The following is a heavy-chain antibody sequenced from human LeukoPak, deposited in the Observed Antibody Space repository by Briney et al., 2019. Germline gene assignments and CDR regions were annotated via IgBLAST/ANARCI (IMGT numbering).Heavy chain of an antibody. CDR1: GYSISSGYY. Sequence: PSETLSLTCTVSGYSISSGYYWGWIRQPPGKGLEWIGSIYHSGSTYYNPSLKSRVTISVDMSKNQFSLKLSSVTAADTAVYYCAREDRGNWFDPWGQGTLVTVSS. D-gene: IGHD3-10*01. V-gene: IGHV4-38-2*02. CDR3: AREDRGNWFDP. J-gene: IGHJ5*02. CDR2: IYHSGST.